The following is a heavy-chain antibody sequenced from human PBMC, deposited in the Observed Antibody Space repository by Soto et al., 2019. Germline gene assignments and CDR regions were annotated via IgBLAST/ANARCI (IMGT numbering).Heavy chain of an antibody. CDR1: GGSISSYY. V-gene: IGHV4-59*01. D-gene: IGHD4-17*01. Sequence: SETLSLTCTVSGGSISSYYWSWIRQPPGKGLEWIGYIYYSGSTNYNPSLKSRVTISVDTSKNQFSLKLSSVTAADTAVYYCARRRGKDGDYALDYWGQGTXVTVPS. CDR3: ARRRGKDGDYALDY. J-gene: IGHJ4*02. CDR2: IYYSGST.